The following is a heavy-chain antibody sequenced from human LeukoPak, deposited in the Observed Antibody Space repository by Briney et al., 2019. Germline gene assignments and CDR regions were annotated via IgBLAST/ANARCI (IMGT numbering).Heavy chain of an antibody. D-gene: IGHD5-12*01. CDR2: IYHSGST. CDR3: ALYSGYDGGSFDY. V-gene: IGHV4-4*02. CDR1: GGSISSSNW. Sequence: SGTLSLTCAVSGGSISSSNWWSWVRPPPGKGLEWIGEIYHSGSTNYNPSLKSRVTISVDKSKNQFSLKLSSVTAADTAVYYCALYSGYDGGSFDYWGQGTLVTVSS. J-gene: IGHJ4*02.